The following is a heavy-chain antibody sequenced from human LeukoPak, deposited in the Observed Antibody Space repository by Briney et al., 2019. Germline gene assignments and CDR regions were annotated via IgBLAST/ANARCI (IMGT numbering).Heavy chain of an antibody. CDR2: ISGSGGST. J-gene: IGHJ5*02. D-gene: IGHD3-22*01. Sequence: GGSLRLSCAASGFTFSSYAMSWVRQAPGKGLEWVSAISGSGGSTYYADSVKGRFTISRDNSKNTLYLQMNSLRAEDTAVYYCAKDLDYYDRSGYPTPNWFDPWGQGTLVTVSS. CDR1: GFTFSSYA. V-gene: IGHV3-23*01. CDR3: AKDLDYYDRSGYPTPNWFDP.